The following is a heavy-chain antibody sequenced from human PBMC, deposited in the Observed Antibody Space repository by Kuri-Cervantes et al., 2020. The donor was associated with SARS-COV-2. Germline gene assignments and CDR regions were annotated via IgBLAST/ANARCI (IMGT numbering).Heavy chain of an antibody. D-gene: IGHD5-18*01. CDR1: GFTFGDYA. CDR3: AASGYSYGFPYY. CDR2: ISGSGGST. V-gene: IGHV3-23*01. Sequence: GESLKISCTASGFTFGDYAMSWVRQAPGKGLEWVSAISGSGGSTYYADSVKGRFTISRDNSKNTLYLQMNSLRAEDTAVYYCAASGYSYGFPYYWGQGTLVTVSS. J-gene: IGHJ4*02.